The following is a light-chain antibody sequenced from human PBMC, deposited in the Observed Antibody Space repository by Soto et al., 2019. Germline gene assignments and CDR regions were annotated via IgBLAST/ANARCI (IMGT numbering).Light chain of an antibody. Sequence: QSALTQPPSASGSPGQSVTISCTGTSSDVGGYNYVSWYQQHPGKAPKLMIYEVTKRPSGVPDRFSGSKSGNTASLTVSGLQPEYEADYYSTSYAGSNNFCVFGTGTKVTVL. CDR3: TSYAGSNNFCV. CDR1: SSDVGGYNY. CDR2: EVT. V-gene: IGLV2-8*01. J-gene: IGLJ1*01.